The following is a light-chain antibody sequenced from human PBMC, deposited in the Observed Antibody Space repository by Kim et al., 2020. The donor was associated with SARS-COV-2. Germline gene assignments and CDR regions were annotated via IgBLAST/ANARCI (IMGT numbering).Light chain of an antibody. J-gene: IGKJ4*01. V-gene: IGKV1-5*03. CDR1: QNIGTK. CDR2: KAS. CDR3: QEYDNHSLT. Sequence: DIQMTQSPSPLSASLGDRVTITCRASQNIGTKLAWYRQSPGRAPNLLIYKASTLEDGVPSRFSGRGSGTEFTLTISSVEPEDFATFYCQEYDNHSLTFGGGTKVDI.